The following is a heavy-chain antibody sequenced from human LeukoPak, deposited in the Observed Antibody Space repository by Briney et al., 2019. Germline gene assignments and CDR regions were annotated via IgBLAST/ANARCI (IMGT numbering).Heavy chain of an antibody. CDR1: GFTFSSYS. Sequence: GGSLRLSCAASGFTFSSYSMNWVRQAPGKGLEWVSSISSSSSYIYYADSVKGRFTISRDNSKNTLYLQMNSLRAEDTAVYYCARSSGCSSTSCYVFAFDIWGQGTMVTVSS. V-gene: IGHV3-21*01. CDR3: ARSSGCSSTSCYVFAFDI. D-gene: IGHD2-2*01. CDR2: ISSSSSYI. J-gene: IGHJ3*02.